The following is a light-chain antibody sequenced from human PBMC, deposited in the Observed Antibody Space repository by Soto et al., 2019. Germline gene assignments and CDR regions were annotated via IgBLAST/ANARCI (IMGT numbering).Light chain of an antibody. J-gene: IGKJ1*01. V-gene: IGKV1-12*01. CDR2: TAS. CDR3: QQYSSYWM. CDR1: QGISSR. Sequence: DIQMTQSPSSVSASVGDRVTITCRASQGISSRLAWYQQEPGKAPQLLIYTASSLQSGVTSRFSGSGSGTELTLNISTMHPYDFATYYGQQYSSYWMFGQGTTG.